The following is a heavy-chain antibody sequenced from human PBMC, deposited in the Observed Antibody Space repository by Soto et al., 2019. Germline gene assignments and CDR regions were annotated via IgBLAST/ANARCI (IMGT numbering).Heavy chain of an antibody. J-gene: IGHJ3*02. V-gene: IGHV1-69*13. D-gene: IGHD1-20*01. CDR2: IIPIFGTA. CDR3: ARPGVSQPYNWNGLVRSDAFDI. CDR1: GGTFSSYA. Sequence: GAAVNVSCKASGGTFSSYAISWVRQAPGQGLEWMGGIIPIFGTANYAQKFQGRVTITADESTSTAYMELSSLRSEDTAVYYCARPGVSQPYNWNGLVRSDAFDIWGQGTMVTVSS.